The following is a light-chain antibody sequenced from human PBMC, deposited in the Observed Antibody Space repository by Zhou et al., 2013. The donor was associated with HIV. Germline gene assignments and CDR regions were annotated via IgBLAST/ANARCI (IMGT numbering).Light chain of an antibody. Sequence: DIQMTQSPATLSASVGDRVTISCRASQSLRSWLAWYQQKPGKAPELLVYQASTLESGVPSRFSGSGSGTDFSLTISSLQPEDFATYYCLQDYKVITFGGGTKVEIK. CDR2: QAS. CDR1: QSLRSW. J-gene: IGKJ4*01. CDR3: LQDYKVIT. V-gene: IGKV1-5*03.